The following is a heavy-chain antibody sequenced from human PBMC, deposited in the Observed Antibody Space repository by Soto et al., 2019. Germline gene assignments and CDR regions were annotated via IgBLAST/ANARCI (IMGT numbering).Heavy chain of an antibody. V-gene: IGHV4-39*01. Sequence: QLQLQESGPGLVKPSETLSLTCTVSGGSISSSSYYWGWIRQPPGKGLEWIGSIYYSGSTYYNPSLKSRVTISVDTSKNQFSLKLSSVTAADTAVYYCARRNYYDSSGYYYYYYGMDVWGQGTTVTVSS. D-gene: IGHD3-22*01. CDR3: ARRNYYDSSGYYYYYYGMDV. J-gene: IGHJ6*02. CDR1: GGSISSSSYY. CDR2: IYYSGST.